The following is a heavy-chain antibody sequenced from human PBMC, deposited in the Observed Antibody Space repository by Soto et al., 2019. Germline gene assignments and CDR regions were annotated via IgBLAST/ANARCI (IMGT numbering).Heavy chain of an antibody. CDR3: ASTVTTRCNWFDP. J-gene: IGHJ5*02. D-gene: IGHD4-17*01. CDR1: GGSISSSNW. CDR2: IYHSGST. Sequence: PSETLSLTCAVSGGSISSSNWWSWVRQPPGKGLEWIGEIYHSGSTNYNPSLKSRVTISVDRSKNQFSLKLSSVTAADTAVYYCASTVTTRCNWFDPWGQGTLVTVYS. V-gene: IGHV4-4*02.